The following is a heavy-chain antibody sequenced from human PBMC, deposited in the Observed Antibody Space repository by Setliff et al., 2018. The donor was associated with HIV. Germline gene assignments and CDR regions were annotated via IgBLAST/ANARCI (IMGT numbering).Heavy chain of an antibody. CDR1: GFIFSRYS. CDR3: ARDPRGAPYFDY. V-gene: IGHV3-48*02. J-gene: IGHJ4*01. Sequence: PGGSLRLSCEASGFIFSRYSMNWVRQTPGRGLEWIAYISGEETTHYAESVKGRFTISRDNAKDSVYLQMNSLRDEDTAVYYCARDPRGAPYFDYWGNGTVVTVSS. D-gene: IGHD1-26*01. CDR2: ISGEETT.